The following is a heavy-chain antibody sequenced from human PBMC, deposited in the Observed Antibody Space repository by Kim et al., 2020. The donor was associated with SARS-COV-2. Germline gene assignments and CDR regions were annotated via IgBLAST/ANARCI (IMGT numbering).Heavy chain of an antibody. V-gene: IGHV3-64*01. Sequence: INRGSTYYANSMKGRFTISRYNSKKTLYLQMGSLRAEDMSVYYCAREGYCRITSCYDVYYGMEVWWQGMTVTVFS. D-gene: IGHD2-2*01. J-gene: IGHJ6*01. CDR2: INRGST. CDR3: AREGYCRITSCYDVYYGMEV.